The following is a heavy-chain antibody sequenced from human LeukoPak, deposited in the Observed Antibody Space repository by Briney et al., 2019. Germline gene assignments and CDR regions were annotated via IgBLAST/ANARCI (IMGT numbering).Heavy chain of an antibody. CDR2: IYYSGSI. CDR1: GGSFSSYH. J-gene: IGHJ3*02. V-gene: IGHV4-59*01. D-gene: IGHD5-18*01. Sequence: PSETLSLTCTVSGGSFSSYHWCWIRQPPGKGLSWIGYIYYSGSINYNPSLKSRVTISVDTSKNQFSLKLSSVTAADTAVYYCARSGYSYDYAFDIWGQGTMVTVSS. CDR3: ARSGYSYDYAFDI.